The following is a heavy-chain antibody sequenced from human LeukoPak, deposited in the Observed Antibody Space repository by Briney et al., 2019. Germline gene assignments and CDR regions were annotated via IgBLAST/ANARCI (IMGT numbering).Heavy chain of an antibody. CDR1: GFTFSSYS. Sequence: GGSLRLSCAASGFTFSSYSMNWVRQAPGKGLEHVSAISSNGGSTYYANSVKGRFTISRDNSKNTLYLQMGSLRAEDMAVYYCARGDGASAFDIWGQGTMVTVSS. CDR3: ARGDGASAFDI. V-gene: IGHV3-64*01. CDR2: ISSNGGST. J-gene: IGHJ3*02. D-gene: IGHD1-26*01.